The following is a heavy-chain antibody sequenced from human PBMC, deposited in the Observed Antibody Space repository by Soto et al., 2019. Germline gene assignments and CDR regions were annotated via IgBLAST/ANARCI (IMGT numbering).Heavy chain of an antibody. Sequence: ASVKVSCKASGYTFTSYGISWVRQAPGQGLEWMGWISAYSGNTNYAQKLQGRVTMTTDTSTSTAYMELGSLRSDDTAVYYCARVARDYCSGGSCDGNWFDPCGQGTLVTVSS. CDR1: GYTFTSYG. CDR3: ARVARDYCSGGSCDGNWFDP. V-gene: IGHV1-18*01. CDR2: ISAYSGNT. D-gene: IGHD2-15*01. J-gene: IGHJ5*02.